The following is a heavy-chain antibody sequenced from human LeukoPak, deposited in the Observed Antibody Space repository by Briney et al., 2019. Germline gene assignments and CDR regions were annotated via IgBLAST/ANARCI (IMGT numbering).Heavy chain of an antibody. CDR3: ARGGGGYPPYL. V-gene: IGHV4-59*01. J-gene: IGHJ5*02. Sequence: SETLSLTCTVSGGSISSYYWSWIRQPPGKGLEWIGYIYYSGSANYNPSLKSRVTISVDTSKNQFSLKLSSVTAADTAVYYCARGGGGYPPYLWGQGTLVTVSS. CDR1: GGSISSYY. CDR2: IYYSGSA. D-gene: IGHD2-21*01.